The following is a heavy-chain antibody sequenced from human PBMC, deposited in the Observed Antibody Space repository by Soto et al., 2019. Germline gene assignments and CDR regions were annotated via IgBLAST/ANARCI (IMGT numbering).Heavy chain of an antibody. J-gene: IGHJ6*02. Sequence: PSETLSLTCTVSGGSISSYYWSWIRQPPGKGLEWIGYIYYSGSTNYNPSLKSRVTISVDTSKNQFSLKLSSVTAADTAVYYCARGGAGHYDILTGYYAYGMDVWGQGTTVTVSS. CDR3: ARGGAGHYDILTGYYAYGMDV. CDR2: IYYSGST. D-gene: IGHD3-9*01. CDR1: GGSISSYY. V-gene: IGHV4-59*01.